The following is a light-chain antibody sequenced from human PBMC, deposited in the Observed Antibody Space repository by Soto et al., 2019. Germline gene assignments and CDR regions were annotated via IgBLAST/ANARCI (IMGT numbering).Light chain of an antibody. CDR2: SAT. J-gene: IGKJ4*01. V-gene: IGKV1-17*03. CDR1: QDISNF. Sequence: DIQMTQSPSDLSASVGDRVTITCRASQDISNFLVWFQQRPGKVPKRLIYSATRLESGVPSRFSGSGSGTAFTLTISSLQPEDFATYDCQQVHDYPITFGGGTKVDIK. CDR3: QQVHDYPIT.